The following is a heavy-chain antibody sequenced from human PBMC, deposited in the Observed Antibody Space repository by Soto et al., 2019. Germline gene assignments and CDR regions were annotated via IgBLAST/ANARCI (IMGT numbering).Heavy chain of an antibody. D-gene: IGHD1-1*01. Sequence: GGSLRLSCAVSGFTFSAYWMHWVRQVPGKGLTWVSRISDDGSTATYADSVKGRFIISRDNAKNSLYLEMNTLRADDSGLYYCARGPRVSSTGTGAHWGRGTLVTVS. J-gene: IGHJ4*02. CDR2: ISDDGSTA. CDR1: GFTFSAYW. CDR3: ARGPRVSSTGTGAH. V-gene: IGHV3-74*01.